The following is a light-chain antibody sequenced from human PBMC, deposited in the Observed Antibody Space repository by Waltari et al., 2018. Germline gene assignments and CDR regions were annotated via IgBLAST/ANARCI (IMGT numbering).Light chain of an antibody. J-gene: IGLJ2*01. CDR3: ATWDTSLSGGV. CDR2: DND. V-gene: IGLV1-51*01. CDR1: TSNIGNNY. Sequence: QSMLTQPPPVSAAPGQEVTISCSGRTSNIGNNYVSWYQQVPGTAPKLLIYDNDERPSGIPDRFSGSKSGTSATLDITGLQTGDEADYYCATWDTSLSGGVFGGGTKLTVL.